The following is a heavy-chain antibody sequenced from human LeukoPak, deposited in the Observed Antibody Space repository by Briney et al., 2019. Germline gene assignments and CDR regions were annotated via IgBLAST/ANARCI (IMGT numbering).Heavy chain of an antibody. CDR3: ARDGRYYDSSGYFSD. CDR2: IIPIFGTA. D-gene: IGHD3-22*01. J-gene: IGHJ4*02. CDR1: GGTFSSYA. Sequence: SVKVSCKASGGTFSSYAISWVRQAPGQGLEWMGGIIPIFGTANCAQKFQGRVTITTDESTSTAYMELSSLRSEDAAVYYCARDGRYYDSSGYFSDWGQGTLVTVSS. V-gene: IGHV1-69*05.